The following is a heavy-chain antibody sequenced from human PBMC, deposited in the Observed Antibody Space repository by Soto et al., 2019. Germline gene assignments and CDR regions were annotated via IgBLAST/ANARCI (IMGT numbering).Heavy chain of an antibody. J-gene: IGHJ3*02. D-gene: IGHD5-12*01. V-gene: IGHV3-21*01. Sequence: LRLSCAASGFTFSSYSMNWVRQAPGKGLEWVSSISSSSSYIYYADSVKGRFTISRDNAKNSLYLQMNSLRAEDTAVYYCARVRGYSGGDAFDIWGQGTMVTVSS. CDR3: ARVRGYSGGDAFDI. CDR1: GFTFSSYS. CDR2: ISSSSSYI.